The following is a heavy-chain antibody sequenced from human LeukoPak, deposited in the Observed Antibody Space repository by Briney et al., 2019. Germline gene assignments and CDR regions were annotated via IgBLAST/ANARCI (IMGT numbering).Heavy chain of an antibody. CDR1: GFTFSSYA. V-gene: IGHV3-30-3*01. J-gene: IGHJ4*02. CDR3: ASQQAVGAFDY. Sequence: GGSLRLSCAASGFTFSSYAMHWVRQAPGKGLEWVAVISYDGSNKYYADSVKGRFTISRVNSKNTLYLQMNSLRAEDTAVYYCASQQAVGAFDYWGQGTLVTVSS. D-gene: IGHD1-26*01. CDR2: ISYDGSNK.